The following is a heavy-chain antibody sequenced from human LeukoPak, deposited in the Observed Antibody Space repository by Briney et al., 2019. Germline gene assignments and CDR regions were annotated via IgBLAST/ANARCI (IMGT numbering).Heavy chain of an antibody. CDR2: IYYSGST. CDR3: AVLSSGWYGVDY. CDR1: GGSISSGGYY. Sequence: SQTLSLTCTVSGGSISSGGYYWSWIRQPPGKGLEWIGSIYYSGSTYYNPSLKSRVTISVDTSKNQFSLKLSSVTAADTAVYYCAVLSSGWYGVDYWGQGTLVTVSS. V-gene: IGHV4-39*07. D-gene: IGHD6-19*01. J-gene: IGHJ4*02.